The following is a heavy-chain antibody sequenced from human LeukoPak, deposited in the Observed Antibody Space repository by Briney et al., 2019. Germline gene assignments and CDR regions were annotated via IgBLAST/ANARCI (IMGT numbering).Heavy chain of an antibody. CDR3: ARVLRYYYDSSGYCFDY. Sequence: GGSLRLSCAASGFTFSSYWMSWVRQAPGKGLEWVANIKQDGSEKYYVDSVKGRFTISRDNAKNSLYLQMNSLRAEDTAVYYCARVLRYYYDSSGYCFDYRGQGTLVTVSS. CDR2: IKQDGSEK. V-gene: IGHV3-7*01. CDR1: GFTFSSYW. J-gene: IGHJ4*02. D-gene: IGHD3-22*01.